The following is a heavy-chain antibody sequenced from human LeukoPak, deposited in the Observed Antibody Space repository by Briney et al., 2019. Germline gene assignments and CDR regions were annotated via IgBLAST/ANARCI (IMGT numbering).Heavy chain of an antibody. V-gene: IGHV4-59*01. CDR1: GGSISSYY. Sequence: PSETLSLTCTVSGGSISSYYWSWIRQPPGKGLEWTGYIHYSGSTNYNPSLKSRVTISVDTSKNQFSLKLSSATAADTAVYYCARLAQYYGMDVWGQGTTVTVSS. CDR2: IHYSGST. J-gene: IGHJ6*02. CDR3: ARLAQYYGMDV.